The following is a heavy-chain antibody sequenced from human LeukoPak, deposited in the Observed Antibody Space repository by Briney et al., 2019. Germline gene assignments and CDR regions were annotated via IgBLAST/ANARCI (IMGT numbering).Heavy chain of an antibody. CDR3: ARQPHSYGPDYYYYYMDL. J-gene: IGHJ6*03. CDR1: GGPVHSYDHY. V-gene: IGHV4-39*01. D-gene: IGHD5-18*01. Sequence: PSETLSLTCTVSGGPVHSYDHYWAWIRQPPGKGLEWMGTIYSSGTTPYNPSLKSRGTISVDTSSNHFYLNLISVTAADTALYYCARQPHSYGPDYYYYYMDLWGTGTTVTVSS. CDR2: IYSSGTT.